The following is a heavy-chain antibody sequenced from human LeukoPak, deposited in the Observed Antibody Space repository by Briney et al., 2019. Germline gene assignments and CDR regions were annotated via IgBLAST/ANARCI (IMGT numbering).Heavy chain of an antibody. J-gene: IGHJ4*02. CDR3: ARGNSYGSFFDY. Sequence: PSETLSLTCTVSGGSISSHYWGWIRQPPGKGLEWIGYIYYSGSTNYNPSLKSRVTISVDTSKNQFSLKLSSVTAADTAVYYCARGNSYGSFFDYWGQGTLVTVSS. CDR2: IYYSGST. D-gene: IGHD5-18*01. CDR1: GGSISSHY. V-gene: IGHV4-59*11.